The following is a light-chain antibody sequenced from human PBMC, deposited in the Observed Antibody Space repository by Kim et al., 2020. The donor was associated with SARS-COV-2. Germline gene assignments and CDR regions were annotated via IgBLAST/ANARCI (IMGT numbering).Light chain of an antibody. J-gene: IGKJ2*01. CDR2: GAS. CDR1: QSVSSSY. CDR3: QQYGSSPGYT. Sequence: EIVLTQSPGTLSLSPGERATLSCRASQSVSSSYLAWYQQKPGQAPRLLIYGASSRATGIPDRFSGSGSGTDFTLTISRLEPEEFAVYYCQQYGSSPGYTFGRGTKLEI. V-gene: IGKV3-20*01.